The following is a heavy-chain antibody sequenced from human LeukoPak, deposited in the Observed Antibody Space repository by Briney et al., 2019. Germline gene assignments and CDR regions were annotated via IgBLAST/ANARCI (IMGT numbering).Heavy chain of an antibody. Sequence: GASVKVSCKASGGTFSSYAISWVRQAPGQGLEWMGGIIPIFGTANYAQKFQGRVTMTRDTSTSTVYMELSGLRSEDTAVYYCARGSTIFGVVIIHNWFDPWGQGTLVTVSS. CDR3: ARGSTIFGVVIIHNWFDP. V-gene: IGHV1-69*05. CDR2: IIPIFGTA. J-gene: IGHJ5*02. D-gene: IGHD3-3*01. CDR1: GGTFSSYA.